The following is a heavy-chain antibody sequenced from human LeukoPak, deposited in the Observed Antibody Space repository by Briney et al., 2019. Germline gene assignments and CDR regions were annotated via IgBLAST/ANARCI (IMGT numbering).Heavy chain of an antibody. V-gene: IGHV1-8*01. CDR3: ARGLCDILTGYADY. Sequence: ASVTVSCKASGYTFTSYDINWVRQAPGQGLEGTGWMNPNSGNTGYAQKFQGRVTMTRNTSISTAYMELSSLRSEDTAVYYCARGLCDILTGYADYWGQGTLVTVSS. J-gene: IGHJ4*02. CDR2: MNPNSGNT. CDR1: GYTFTSYD. D-gene: IGHD3-9*01.